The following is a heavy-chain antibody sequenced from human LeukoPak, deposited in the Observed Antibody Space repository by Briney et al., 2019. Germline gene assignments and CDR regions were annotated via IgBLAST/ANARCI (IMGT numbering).Heavy chain of an antibody. D-gene: IGHD3-22*01. Sequence: GGSLRLSCTASGFTFGDYAMSWVRQAPGKGLEWVGIIRSKAYGGTTEYAASVKGRFTISRDDSKSIAYLEMNSLKTEDTGVYYCSRGDYYDSSGEYFFDSWGQGSLVTVSS. CDR3: SRGDYYDSSGEYFFDS. CDR2: IRSKAYGGTT. J-gene: IGHJ4*02. CDR1: GFTFGDYA. V-gene: IGHV3-49*04.